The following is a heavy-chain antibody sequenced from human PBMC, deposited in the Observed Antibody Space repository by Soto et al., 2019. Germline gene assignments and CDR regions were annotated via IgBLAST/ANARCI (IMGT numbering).Heavy chain of an antibody. CDR3: AREAVSLYYYYGMDV. CDR2: IKQDGREK. D-gene: IGHD6-19*01. V-gene: IGHV3-7*05. J-gene: IGHJ6*02. CDR1: GFTFSSYW. Sequence: GGSLRLSCAASGFTFSSYWMSWVRQAPGKGLEWVANIKQDGREKYYVDSVKGRFTISRDNAKNSLYLQMNSLRAEDTAVYYCAREAVSLYYYYGMDVWGQGTTVTVSS.